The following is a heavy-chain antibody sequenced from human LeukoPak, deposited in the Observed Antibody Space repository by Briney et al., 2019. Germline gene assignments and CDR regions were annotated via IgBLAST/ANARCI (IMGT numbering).Heavy chain of an antibody. J-gene: IGHJ5*02. CDR3: ARLGAVRFDP. CDR1: GESFSGYY. V-gene: IGHV4-34*01. Sequence: KPSETLSLTCAVYGESFSGYYWSWIRQPPGKGLEWIGEINHSGSTNYNPSLKSRVTISVDTSKDQFSLKLISVTAADTSVYYCARLGAVRFDPWGQGALVTVSS. D-gene: IGHD1-26*01. CDR2: INHSGST.